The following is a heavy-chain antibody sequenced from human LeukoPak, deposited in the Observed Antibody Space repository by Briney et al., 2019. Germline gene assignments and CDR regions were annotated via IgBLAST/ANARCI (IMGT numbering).Heavy chain of an antibody. CDR2: IYHSGRT. CDR3: ARDRVRSYCSSTSCPSWFDP. D-gene: IGHD2-2*01. CDR1: GGSISSSNW. J-gene: IGHJ5*02. Sequence: SETLSLTCAVSGGSISSSNWWSWVRQPPGKGLEWISEIYHSGRTNYNPSLKSRVTMSVDTSKNQFSLKLSSVTAADTAVYYCARDRVRSYCSSTSCPSWFDPWGQGTLVTVSS. V-gene: IGHV4-4*02.